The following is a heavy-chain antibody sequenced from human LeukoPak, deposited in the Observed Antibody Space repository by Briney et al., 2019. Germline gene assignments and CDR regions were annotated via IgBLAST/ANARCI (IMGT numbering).Heavy chain of an antibody. CDR1: GDSISSRNW. CDR3: ARIRGFGADYYYYYMDV. CDR2: IHYSGRT. V-gene: IGHV4-4*02. D-gene: IGHD3-10*01. J-gene: IGHJ6*03. Sequence: SSQTLSLTCAVSGDSISSRNWWSWVRQPPGKGLEWMGEIHYSGRTNYNPSLKSRVTISVDNSKNQFSLKLSSVTAADTAVYYCARIRGFGADYYYYYMDVWGKGTPVTVSS.